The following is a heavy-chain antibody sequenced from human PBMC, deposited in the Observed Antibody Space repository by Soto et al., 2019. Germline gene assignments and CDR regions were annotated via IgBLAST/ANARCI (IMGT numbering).Heavy chain of an antibody. J-gene: IGHJ4*02. Sequence: QVTLEESGPTRVKPTQTLTLTCTFSGFSLATSGVGVGWVRQPPGKALERLALICWDDDKRYSPSLRSRLTVTKDTSRNQVVLTMTNMDPVDTATYYCAHRVGLQGNWNGGYFDFWGQGALVTVSS. CDR2: ICWDDDK. D-gene: IGHD1-1*01. V-gene: IGHV2-5*02. CDR1: GFSLATSGVG. CDR3: AHRVGLQGNWNGGYFDF.